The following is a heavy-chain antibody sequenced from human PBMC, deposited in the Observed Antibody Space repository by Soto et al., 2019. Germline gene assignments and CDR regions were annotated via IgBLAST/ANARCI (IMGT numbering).Heavy chain of an antibody. D-gene: IGHD1-26*01. Sequence: SETLSLTCTVSGGSISSSSYYWGWIRQPPGKGLEWIGSIYYSGSTYYNPSLKSRVTISVDTSKNHFSLKLSSVTAADTAVYYYATQEVGGSYVYTFDPWGQGTLVTV. CDR3: ATQEVGGSYVYTFDP. V-gene: IGHV4-39*02. CDR2: IYYSGST. J-gene: IGHJ5*02. CDR1: GGSISSSSYY.